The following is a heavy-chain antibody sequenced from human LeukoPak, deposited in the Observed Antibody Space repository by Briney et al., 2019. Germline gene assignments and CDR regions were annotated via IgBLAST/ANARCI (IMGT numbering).Heavy chain of an antibody. Sequence: ASVKVSCKASGGTFSSYAISWVRQAPGQGLEWMGGIIPIFGTANYAQKFQGRVTITADKSTSTAYMELSSLRSEDTAVYYCARHRERIAVAGYYYYYYMDVWGKGTTVTVSS. CDR2: IIPIFGTA. J-gene: IGHJ6*03. CDR3: ARHRERIAVAGYYYYYYMDV. V-gene: IGHV1-69*06. D-gene: IGHD6-19*01. CDR1: GGTFSSYA.